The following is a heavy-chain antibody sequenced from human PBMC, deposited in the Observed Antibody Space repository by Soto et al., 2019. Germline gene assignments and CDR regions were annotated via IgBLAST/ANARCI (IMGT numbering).Heavy chain of an antibody. D-gene: IGHD4-17*01. V-gene: IGHV4-30-4*01. J-gene: IGHJ6*02. CDR1: GGSISSDDYF. CDR3: ARDRPSYGDYVRYFYYFGMDV. Sequence: CTVSGGSISSDDYFWSWIRQPPGKGLEWIGCIYYSGRTYYSPSLESRVSISVDTSKNGFSLKLSSVTAADTAVYYCARDRPSYGDYVRYFYYFGMDVWGQGTTVTVSS. CDR2: IYYSGRT.